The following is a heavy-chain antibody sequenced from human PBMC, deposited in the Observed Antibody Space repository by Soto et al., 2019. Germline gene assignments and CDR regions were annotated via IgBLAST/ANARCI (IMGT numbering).Heavy chain of an antibody. Sequence: PGGSLRLSCAVSGFTFSPYSINWVRQAPGKGLEWISYTSSGGDTIYYADSVRGRFTVSRDNTKNSLYLQMDSLRDEDTAVYYCARDRSTIYGVVTPIDYWGQGTLVTVSS. CDR3: ARDRSTIYGVVTPIDY. J-gene: IGHJ4*02. V-gene: IGHV3-48*02. CDR1: GFTFSPYS. CDR2: TSSGGDTI. D-gene: IGHD3-3*01.